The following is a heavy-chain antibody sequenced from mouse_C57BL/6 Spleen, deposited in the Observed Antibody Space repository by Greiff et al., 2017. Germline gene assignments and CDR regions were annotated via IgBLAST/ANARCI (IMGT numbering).Heavy chain of an antibody. J-gene: IGHJ3*01. D-gene: IGHD2-4*01. CDR3: ARGDYDQEFAY. V-gene: IGHV5-17*01. Sequence: EVKLVESGGGLVKPGGSLKLSCAASGFTFSDYGMHWVRQAPEKGLEWVAYISSGSSTIYYADTVKGRFTISRDNAKNTLFLQMTSLRSEDTAMYYCARGDYDQEFAYWGQGTLVTVSA. CDR2: ISSGSSTI. CDR1: GFTFSDYG.